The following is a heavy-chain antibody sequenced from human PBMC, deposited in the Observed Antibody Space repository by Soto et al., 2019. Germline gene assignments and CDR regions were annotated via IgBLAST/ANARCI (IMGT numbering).Heavy chain of an antibody. V-gene: IGHV1-69*13. CDR1: GGTFSSYA. Sequence: SVKVSCKASGGTFSSYAISWVRQAPGQGLEWMGGIIPIFGTANYAQKFQGRVTITADESTSTAYMELSSLRSEDTAVYYCARSPVRIVPAARTSSPHFDYRGQGTLVTVSS. D-gene: IGHD2-2*01. CDR2: IIPIFGTA. J-gene: IGHJ4*02. CDR3: ARSPVRIVPAARTSSPHFDY.